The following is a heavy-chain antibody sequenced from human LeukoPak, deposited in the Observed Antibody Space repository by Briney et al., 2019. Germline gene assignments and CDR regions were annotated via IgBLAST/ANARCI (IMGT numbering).Heavy chain of an antibody. CDR3: AALPDYDFWSGYYFADY. J-gene: IGHJ4*02. Sequence: SQTLSLTCAVSGGSISSGGYSWSWIRQPPGKGLEWIGYIYYSGSTNYNPSLKSRVTISVDTSKNQFSLKLSSVTAADTAVYYCAALPDYDFWSGYYFADYWGQGTLVTVSS. CDR1: GGSISSGGYS. D-gene: IGHD3-3*01. CDR2: IYYSGST. V-gene: IGHV4-61*08.